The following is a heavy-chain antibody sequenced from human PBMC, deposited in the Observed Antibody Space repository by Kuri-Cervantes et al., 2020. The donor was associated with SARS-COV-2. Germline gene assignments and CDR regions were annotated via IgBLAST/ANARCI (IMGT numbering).Heavy chain of an antibody. Sequence: SETLSLTCTVSGGSISSGSYYWSWIRQPAGKGLEWIGRIYTSGSTNYNPALKSRVTISVDTSKNQFSLKLSSVTAADTAVYYCAGEYGPGITMIVPGLDPWGQGTLVTVSS. D-gene: IGHD3-22*01. J-gene: IGHJ5*02. CDR1: GGSISSGSYY. V-gene: IGHV4-61*02. CDR2: IYTSGST. CDR3: AGEYGPGITMIVPGLDP.